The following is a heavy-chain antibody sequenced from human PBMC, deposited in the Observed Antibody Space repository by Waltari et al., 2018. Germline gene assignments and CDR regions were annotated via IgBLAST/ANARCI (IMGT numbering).Heavy chain of an antibody. Sequence: QVQLVQSGAEVKKPGASVKVSCKASGYTFTSYAMHWVRQAPGQRLEWMGWINAGNGNTKYSQEFQGRVTITRDTSASTAYMELSSLRSEDMAVYYCARAHSSGWYVYDYWGQGTLVTISS. D-gene: IGHD6-19*01. CDR2: INAGNGNT. CDR3: ARAHSSGWYVYDY. J-gene: IGHJ4*02. V-gene: IGHV1-3*03. CDR1: GYTFTSYA.